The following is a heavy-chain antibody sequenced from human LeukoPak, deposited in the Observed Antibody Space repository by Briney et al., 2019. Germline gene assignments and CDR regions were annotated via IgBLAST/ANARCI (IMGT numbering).Heavy chain of an antibody. D-gene: IGHD3-10*01. J-gene: IGHJ5*02. CDR3: ARARTLQYYYGSGCHSGWFDP. CDR2: INHSGST. CDR1: GGSFSGYY. V-gene: IGHV4-34*01. Sequence: SETLSLTCAVYGGSFSGYYWSWIRQLPGKGLEWIGEINHSGSTNYNPSLKSRVTISVDTSKNQFSLKLSTVTAADTAVYYCARARTLQYYYGSGCHSGWFDPWGQGTLVTVSS.